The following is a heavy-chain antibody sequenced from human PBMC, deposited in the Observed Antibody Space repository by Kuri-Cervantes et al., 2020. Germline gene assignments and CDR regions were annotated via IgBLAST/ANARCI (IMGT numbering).Heavy chain of an antibody. V-gene: IGHV3-53*05. CDR2: IYSGGST. CDR1: GFTVSSNY. J-gene: IGHJ4*02. CDR3: AKDMDSYGGPFDY. Sequence: GESLKISCAASGFTVSSNYMSWVRQAPGKGLEWVSVIYSGGSTYYADSVKGRFTISRDNSKNTLYLQMNSLRAEDTAVYYCAKDMDSYGGPFDYWGQGTLVTVSS. D-gene: IGHD5-18*01.